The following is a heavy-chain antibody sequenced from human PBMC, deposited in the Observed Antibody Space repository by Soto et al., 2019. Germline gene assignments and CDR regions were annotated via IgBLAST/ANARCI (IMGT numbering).Heavy chain of an antibody. CDR3: ARDVLRYFDWLPRPYYYGMDV. D-gene: IGHD3-9*01. CDR1: GGTFSSYA. Sequence: GASVKVSCKASGGTFSSYAISWVRQAPGQGLEWMGGIIPIFGTANYAQKFQGRVTITADESTSTAYMELSSLRSEDTAVYYCARDVLRYFDWLPRPYYYGMDVWGQGTTVTSP. J-gene: IGHJ6*02. V-gene: IGHV1-69*13. CDR2: IIPIFGTA.